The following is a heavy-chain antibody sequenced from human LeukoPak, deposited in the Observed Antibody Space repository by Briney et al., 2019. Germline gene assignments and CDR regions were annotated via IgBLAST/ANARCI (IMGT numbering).Heavy chain of an antibody. CDR2: INHSGST. V-gene: IGHV4-34*01. CDR3: ARTGGSGSKFDY. J-gene: IGHJ4*02. D-gene: IGHD3-10*01. CDR1: GGSFSGYY. Sequence: SETLSLTCAVHGGSFSGYYWSWIRQPPGKGLEWIGEINHSGSTNYNPSLKSRVTISVDTSKNQFSLKLSSVTAADTAVYYCARTGGSGSKFDYWGQGTLVTVSS.